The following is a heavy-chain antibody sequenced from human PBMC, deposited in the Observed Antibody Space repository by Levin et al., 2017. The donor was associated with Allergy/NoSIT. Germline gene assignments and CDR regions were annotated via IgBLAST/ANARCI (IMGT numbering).Heavy chain of an antibody. CDR1: CDPISSGDYY. Sequence: SQTLSLTCTASCDPISSGDYYWGLLRQSPGEELEWIGSIHYSGSTYYNPSLKSRVTMSVDTSKNQFSLKLTSVTASDTAVYYCARHGESYGLFYYYYMDVWGTGTTVTVSS. D-gene: IGHD5-18*01. CDR3: ARHGESYGLFYYYYMDV. V-gene: IGHV4-39*01. CDR2: IHYSGST. J-gene: IGHJ6*03.